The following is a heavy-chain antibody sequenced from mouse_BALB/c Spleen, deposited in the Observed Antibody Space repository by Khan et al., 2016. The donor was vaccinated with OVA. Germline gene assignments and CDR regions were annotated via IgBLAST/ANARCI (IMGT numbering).Heavy chain of an antibody. Sequence: QVQLQQSGPGLVAPSQSLSITCTVSGFSLNNYGINWIRQPPGKGLEWLGVIWGDGSTNYHSVLKSRLSISKDYSKSQVFFKLNSLQTDDTATYYCARFATATRNFYAVDFCGQGTSVTVSS. V-gene: IGHV2-3*01. CDR2: IWGDGST. J-gene: IGHJ4*01. CDR3: ARFATATRNFYAVDF. D-gene: IGHD1-2*01. CDR1: GFSLNNYG.